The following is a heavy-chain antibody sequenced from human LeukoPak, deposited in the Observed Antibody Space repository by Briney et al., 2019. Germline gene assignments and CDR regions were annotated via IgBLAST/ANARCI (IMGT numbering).Heavy chain of an antibody. CDR2: ISYDGSTE. CDR3: ARDRSGTYHYYGMDV. Sequence: GGSLRLSCAASGNTFSRDGMHWVRQAPGKGLEWVAVISYDGSTESYADSVKGRFTISRDNSNNTLYLQMSSLRHEDTAVYYRARDRSGTYHYYGMDVWGLGTAVIVSS. D-gene: IGHD1-26*01. J-gene: IGHJ6*02. V-gene: IGHV3-30*03. CDR1: GNTFSRDG.